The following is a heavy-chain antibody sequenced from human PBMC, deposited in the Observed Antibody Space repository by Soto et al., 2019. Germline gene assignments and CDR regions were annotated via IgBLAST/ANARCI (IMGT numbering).Heavy chain of an antibody. CDR1: GFPFSGYA. CDR3: AKSPDFYYYGMDV. Sequence: LRPSCAASGFPFSGYAMTLVPQAPGKGLEWVSSISGSGANTYYADSVKGRFTISRDKSKNTLSLQMNSLRADDTAVYYCAKSPDFYYYGMDVWGQGTTVTVSS. J-gene: IGHJ6*02. CDR2: ISGSGANT. V-gene: IGHV3-23*01.